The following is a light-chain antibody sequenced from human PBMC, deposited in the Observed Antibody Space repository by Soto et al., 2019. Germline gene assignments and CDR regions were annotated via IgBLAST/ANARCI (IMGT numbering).Light chain of an antibody. Sequence: EIVMTQSAATLSVSPGERATLSCRASQSVSSNLAWYQQKPGQAPRLLIYGASTRATGIPARFSGSGSGTEFTLTISSLQSEDFAVYYCQQCNNWPPMTFGQGTKVDIK. CDR2: GAS. J-gene: IGKJ1*01. CDR1: QSVSSN. V-gene: IGKV3-15*01. CDR3: QQCNNWPPMT.